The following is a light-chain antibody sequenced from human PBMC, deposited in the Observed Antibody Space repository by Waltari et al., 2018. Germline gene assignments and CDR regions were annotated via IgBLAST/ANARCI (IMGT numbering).Light chain of an antibody. Sequence: QSALTQPASVSGSPGQSITISCTGSSSDVGSYDLVSWYQVHPGEPPQPMVHEVTKRPSGVSNRFSGSKSGNTASLRISGLQAEDEADYYCCSYAYSNSLVFGGGTKLTVL. CDR2: EVT. V-gene: IGLV2-23*02. CDR3: CSYAYSNSLV. J-gene: IGLJ2*01. CDR1: SSDVGSYDL.